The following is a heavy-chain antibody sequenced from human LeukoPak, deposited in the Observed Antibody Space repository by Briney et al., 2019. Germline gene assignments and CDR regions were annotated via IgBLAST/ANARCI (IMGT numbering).Heavy chain of an antibody. CDR3: ATGAITTGY. Sequence: ASVKVSCKVSGYMFSGSYMHWVQQVPGKGLEWMGRVDPEDGKTICAKKFQGRVTMTADTSIDTAYMDLSSLKSEDTAVYYCATGAITTGYWGQGTLVTVSS. CDR1: GYMFSGSY. CDR2: VDPEDGKT. J-gene: IGHJ4*02. V-gene: IGHV1-69-2*01. D-gene: IGHD4-11*01.